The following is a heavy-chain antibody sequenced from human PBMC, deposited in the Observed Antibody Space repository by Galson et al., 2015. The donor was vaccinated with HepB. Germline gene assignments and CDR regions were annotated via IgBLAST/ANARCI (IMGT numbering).Heavy chain of an antibody. CDR2: ISAYNGNT. CDR3: ARGGPGIAAAGDDLVPLLH. J-gene: IGHJ4*02. CDR1: GYTFTSYG. V-gene: IGHV1-18*01. Sequence: SVKVSCKASGYTFTSYGISWVRQAPGQGLEWMGWISAYNGNTNYAQKLQGRVTMTTDTSTSTAYMELRSLRSDDTAVYYCARGGPGIAAAGDDLVPLLHWGQGTLVTVSS. D-gene: IGHD6-13*01.